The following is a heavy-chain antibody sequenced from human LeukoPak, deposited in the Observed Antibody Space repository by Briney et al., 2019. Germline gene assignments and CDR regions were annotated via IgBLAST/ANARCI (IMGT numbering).Heavy chain of an antibody. CDR3: ALKTVAGTFDI. Sequence: PSQTLSLACTVSGGSISSGSYYWSWIRQPAGKGLEWIGRIYTSGSTNYNPSLKSRVTLSVDTSKNQFSLKLSSVTAADTAVYYCALKTVAGTFDIWGQGTMVTVSS. CDR1: GGSISSGSYY. D-gene: IGHD6-19*01. V-gene: IGHV4-61*02. J-gene: IGHJ3*02. CDR2: IYTSGST.